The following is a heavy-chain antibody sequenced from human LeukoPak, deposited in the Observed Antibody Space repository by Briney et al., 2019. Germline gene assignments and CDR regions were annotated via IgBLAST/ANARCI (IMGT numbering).Heavy chain of an antibody. J-gene: IGHJ5*02. CDR3: ARVPYYYDSSGYYSDWFDP. CDR2: IYTSGST. D-gene: IGHD3-22*01. V-gene: IGHV4-61*02. CDR1: GGSISSGSYY. Sequence: SQTLSLTCTVSGGSISSGSYYWSWIRQPAGKGLEWIGRIYTSGSTNYSPSLKSRVTISVDTSKNQFSLKLSSVTAADTAVYYCARVPYYYDSSGYYSDWFDPWGQGTLVTVSS.